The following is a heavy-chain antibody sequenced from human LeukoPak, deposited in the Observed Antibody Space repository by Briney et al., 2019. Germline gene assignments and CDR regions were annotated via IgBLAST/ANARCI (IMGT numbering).Heavy chain of an antibody. CDR3: ARVRVYSSGWNFDY. J-gene: IGHJ4*02. Sequence: ASVKVSCKASGYTFTDYYVHWVRQAHGQGLEWMGWINSNSGSTSYAQNFQGRVTMTSDTSISTLYVELSSLRSDDTAVYYCARVRVYSSGWNFDYWGQGTLVTVSS. CDR1: GYTFTDYY. CDR2: INSNSGST. V-gene: IGHV1-2*02. D-gene: IGHD6-19*01.